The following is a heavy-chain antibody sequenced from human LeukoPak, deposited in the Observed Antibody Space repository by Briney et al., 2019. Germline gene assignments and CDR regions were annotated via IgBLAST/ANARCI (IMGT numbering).Heavy chain of an antibody. Sequence: GGSLRLSGAASGFTCSTYWMSWVRQAPGKGLEGVANIKQDGSEKYYVDSVKGRFTISRDNAKNSLYLQMNSLRAEDTAVYSCARGRYCSGGSCSKYYYYMDVWGTGTTVTVSS. D-gene: IGHD2-15*01. CDR1: GFTCSTYW. CDR3: ARGRYCSGGSCSKYYYYMDV. CDR2: IKQDGSEK. J-gene: IGHJ6*03. V-gene: IGHV3-7*01.